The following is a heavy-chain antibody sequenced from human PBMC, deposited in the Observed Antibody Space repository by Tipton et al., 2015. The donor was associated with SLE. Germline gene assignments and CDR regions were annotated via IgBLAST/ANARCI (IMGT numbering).Heavy chain of an antibody. V-gene: IGHV3-48*03. J-gene: IGHJ2*01. Sequence: SLRLSCAASGFTFSSYEMNWVRQAPGKGLEWVSYISSSGSTIYYADSVKGRFTISRDNAKNSLYLQMNSLRAEDTAVYYCARVGDWYFDLWGRGTLVTVSS. CDR3: ARVGDWYFDL. D-gene: IGHD2-15*01. CDR2: ISSSGSTI. CDR1: GFTFSSYE.